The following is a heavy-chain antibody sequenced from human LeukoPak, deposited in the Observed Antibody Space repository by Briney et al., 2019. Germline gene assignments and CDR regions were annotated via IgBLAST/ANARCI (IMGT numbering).Heavy chain of an antibody. J-gene: IGHJ5*01. Sequence: GGSLRLSCAASGFTFDDYAMHWVRQAPGKGLEWVSGISWNSDDIGYADSVKGRFTISRDKSKSMLYFQMNSLRAEDTAVYYCARSITIGEFDSWGQGTLVTVSS. CDR2: ISWNSDDI. V-gene: IGHV3-9*01. CDR1: GFTFDDYA. CDR3: ARSITIGEFDS. D-gene: IGHD3-3*01.